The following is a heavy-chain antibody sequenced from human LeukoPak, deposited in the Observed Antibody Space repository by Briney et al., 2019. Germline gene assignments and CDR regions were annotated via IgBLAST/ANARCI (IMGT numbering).Heavy chain of an antibody. J-gene: IGHJ4*02. D-gene: IGHD2-15*01. CDR2: LNEDGTVK. Sequence: GGSLRLSCAASGFSFSTNWMHWVRQTPGKRLEWVAELNEDGTVKYYVDSVKGRFTISRDNAKNSLYLQLSSLRVEDTGVYFCANVPRSTVSYWGRGTLVTVSS. V-gene: IGHV3-7*01. CDR1: GFSFSTNW. CDR3: ANVPRSTVSY.